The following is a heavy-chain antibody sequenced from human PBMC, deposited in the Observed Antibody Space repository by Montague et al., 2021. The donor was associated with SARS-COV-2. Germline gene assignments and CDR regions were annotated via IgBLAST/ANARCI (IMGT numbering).Heavy chain of an antibody. CDR2: IDWDDDK. V-gene: IGHV2-70*01. CDR3: ARPPGDSSGYYESFFDY. D-gene: IGHD3-22*01. CDR1: GFSLSTSGTC. Sequence: VKPTQTLTLTCTFSGFSLSTSGTCVSWIRQPPGKALEWLALIDWDDDKYYSTSLKTRLTISKDTSKNQVVLTMTNMDPVDTATYYCARPPGDSSGYYESFFDYWGQGTLVTVSS. J-gene: IGHJ4*02.